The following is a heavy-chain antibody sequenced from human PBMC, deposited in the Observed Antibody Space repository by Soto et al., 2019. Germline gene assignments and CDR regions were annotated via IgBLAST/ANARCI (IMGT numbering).Heavy chain of an antibody. V-gene: IGHV5-51*01. D-gene: IGHD6-13*01. J-gene: IGHJ6*02. CDR2: IYPGDSDT. CDR3: ASGYSSSWYRPAGMDV. Sequence: PXESLKISCKGSGYSFTSYWIGWVRQMTGKGLEWMGIIYPGDSDTRYSPSFQGQVTTSADKSISTAYLQWSSLKASDTAMYYCASGYSSSWYRPAGMDVWGQGTTVTVSS. CDR1: GYSFTSYW.